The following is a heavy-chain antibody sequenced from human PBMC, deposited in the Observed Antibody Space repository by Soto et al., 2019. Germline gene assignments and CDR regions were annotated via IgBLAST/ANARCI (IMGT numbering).Heavy chain of an antibody. Sequence: ASVKVSCKASGGTFSSYTISWVRQAPGQELEWMGRIIPILGIANYARKFQGRVTITADKSTSTAYMELSSLRSEDTAVYYCARDPPYYYDSSGYCDETGDYWG. CDR2: IIPILGIA. J-gene: IGHJ4*01. D-gene: IGHD3-22*01. V-gene: IGHV1-69*04. CDR1: GGTFSSYT. CDR3: ARDPPYYYDSSGYCDETGDY.